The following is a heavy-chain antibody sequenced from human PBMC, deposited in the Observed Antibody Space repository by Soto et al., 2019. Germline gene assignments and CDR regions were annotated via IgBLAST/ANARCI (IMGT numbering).Heavy chain of an antibody. CDR1: GYTFTSHA. CDR3: ARRRYDILTGGAFDI. D-gene: IGHD3-9*01. CDR2: INAVNGNA. J-gene: IGHJ3*02. V-gene: IGHV1-3*01. Sequence: ASVKVSCKASGYTFTSHAIHWVRQAPGQSLEWMGWINAVNGNAKHSQKFQGRVTISRDTSASTAYMELSSLRPEDTAVYYCARRRYDILTGGAFDIWGQGTMVTVSS.